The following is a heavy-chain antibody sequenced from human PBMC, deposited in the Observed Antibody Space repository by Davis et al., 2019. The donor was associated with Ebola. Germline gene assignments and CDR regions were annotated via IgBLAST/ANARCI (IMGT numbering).Heavy chain of an antibody. Sequence: MPSETLSLTCTVSGGSVSSGSYYWSWIRQPPGKGLEWIGYIYYSGSTNYNPSLKSRVTISVDTSKNQFSLKLSSVTAADTAVYYCARDRGIAARPSYYYYGMDVWGQGTTVTVSS. CDR3: ARDRGIAARPSYYYYGMDV. CDR2: IYYSGST. V-gene: IGHV4-61*01. CDR1: GGSVSSGSYY. J-gene: IGHJ6*02. D-gene: IGHD6-6*01.